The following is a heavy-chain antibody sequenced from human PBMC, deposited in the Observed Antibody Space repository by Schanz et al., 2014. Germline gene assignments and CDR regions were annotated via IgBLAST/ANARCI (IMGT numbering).Heavy chain of an antibody. Sequence: QVQLVQSGAEVRKPGSSVRVSCKASGGTFTSYAFSWVRQAPGQGLEWMGRITPTLGKVDYAQKFQGRVTITADISTSTAYMELISLTSEDTAVYYCARGLVRYFAYWGQGTLVTVSS. CDR2: ITPTLGKV. CDR1: GGTFTSYA. V-gene: IGHV1-69*04. J-gene: IGHJ4*02. D-gene: IGHD2-8*02. CDR3: ARGLVRYFAY.